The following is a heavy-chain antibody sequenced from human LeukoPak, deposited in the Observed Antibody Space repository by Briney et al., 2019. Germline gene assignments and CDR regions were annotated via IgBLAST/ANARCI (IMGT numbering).Heavy chain of an antibody. D-gene: IGHD4-17*01. CDR3: AKWGGDDYGDYLDY. V-gene: IGHV3-30*18. J-gene: IGHJ4*02. CDR2: ISYDGSNK. CDR1: GFTFSSYG. Sequence: PGRSLRLSCAASGFTFSSYGMHWVRQAPGKGLEWVAVISYDGSNKYYADSVKGRFTISRDNSKNTLYLQMNSLRAEDTAVYYCAKWGGDDYGDYLDYWGQGTLVTVSS.